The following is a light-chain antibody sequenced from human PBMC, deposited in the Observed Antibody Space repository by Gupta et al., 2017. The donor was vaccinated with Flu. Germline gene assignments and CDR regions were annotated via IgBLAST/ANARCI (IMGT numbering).Light chain of an antibody. CDR3: SSHTSTNTFYV. Sequence: QSALTQPASVSGSPGQSITISCTGTSSDVGRSNYVSWYQQHPGKAPKLMIYDVSSRPSGVSSRFSGSKSGNTASLTISGLEPEDESDYYCSSHTSTNTFYVFGTGTKVTVL. CDR2: DVS. CDR1: SSDVGRSNY. V-gene: IGLV2-14*01. J-gene: IGLJ1*01.